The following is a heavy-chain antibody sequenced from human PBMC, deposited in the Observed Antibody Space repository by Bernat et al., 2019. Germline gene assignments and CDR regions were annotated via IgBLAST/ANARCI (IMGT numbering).Heavy chain of an antibody. Sequence: QVQLQQWGTGLLKPSETLSLTCAAYGGSFSGYQWSWVRQPPGKRLEWIGEINHSGSTNYNPSLKSRVTISVDTSKNQFSLKLSAVTAADTAVYYCARRPDGFDVWGQGTMVTVSS. CDR2: INHSGST. J-gene: IGHJ3*01. CDR1: GGSFSGYQ. V-gene: IGHV4-34*01. CDR3: ARRPDGFDV.